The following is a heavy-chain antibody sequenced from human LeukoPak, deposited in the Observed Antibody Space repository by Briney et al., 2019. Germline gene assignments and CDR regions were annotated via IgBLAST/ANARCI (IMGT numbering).Heavy chain of an antibody. D-gene: IGHD5-18*01. J-gene: IGHJ6*03. CDR2: IKQDGSEK. CDR1: GFTFSSYW. V-gene: IGHV3-7*01. CDR3: ARDRREIKLWPREYYYYYMDV. Sequence: GGSLRLSCAASGFTFSSYWMSCVRQAPGKGLEGVANIKQDGSEKEYVGSGKSRFTISRDNAKISLNLQMNSLRAEATAVYYCARDRREIKLWPREYYYYYMDVWGKGTTVTISS.